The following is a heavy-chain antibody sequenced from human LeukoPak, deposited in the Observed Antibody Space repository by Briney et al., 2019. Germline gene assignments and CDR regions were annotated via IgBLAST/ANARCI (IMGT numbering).Heavy chain of an antibody. CDR3: ARVRGSIAAAGTPGAFDI. J-gene: IGHJ3*02. V-gene: IGHV1-69*01. Sequence: NYAQKVQGRVTITADESTSTAYMELSSLRSEDTAVYYCARVRGSIAAAGTPGAFDIWGQGAMVTVSS. D-gene: IGHD6-13*01.